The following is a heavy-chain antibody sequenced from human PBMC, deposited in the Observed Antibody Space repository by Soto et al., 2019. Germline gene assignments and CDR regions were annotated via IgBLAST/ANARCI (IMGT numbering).Heavy chain of an antibody. J-gene: IGHJ4*02. V-gene: IGHV3-23*01. Sequence: EVQLLESGGGLVQPGGSLRLSCAASGFTFSSYAMSWVRQAPGKGLEWVSAISGSGGSTYYADSVKGRFTISRDNSKNTLYLQMNSLGAEDTAVYYCAKDLVAHGSGSYGCWGQGTLVTVSS. D-gene: IGHD3-10*01. CDR1: GFTFSSYA. CDR3: AKDLVAHGSGSYGC. CDR2: ISGSGGST.